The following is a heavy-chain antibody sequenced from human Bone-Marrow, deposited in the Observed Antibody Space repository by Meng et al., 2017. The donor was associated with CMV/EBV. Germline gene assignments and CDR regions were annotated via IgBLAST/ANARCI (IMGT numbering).Heavy chain of an antibody. CDR2: ISGSGGST. D-gene: IGHD1-7*01. CDR1: GFTFGSYA. Sequence: SGFTFGSYAMRGARQAPGKGLEWVSGISGSGGSTYYADSVKGRFTISRDNSKNTLDLQMNSLRAEDTAVYYCAKARWMELRGGGFDYWGQGTLVTVSS. V-gene: IGHV3-23*01. J-gene: IGHJ4*02. CDR3: AKARWMELRGGGFDY.